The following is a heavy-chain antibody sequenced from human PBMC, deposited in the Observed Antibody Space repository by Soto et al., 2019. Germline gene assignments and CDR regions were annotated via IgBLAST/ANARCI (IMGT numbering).Heavy chain of an antibody. CDR2: IYHSGST. CDR1: GGSISSSNW. Sequence: SETLSLTCAVSGGSISSSNWWSWVRQPPGKGLEWIGEIYHSGSTNYNPSLKSRVTISVDKSKNQFSLKLSSVTAADTAVYYCAREEAVAGTGAFDIWGQGTMVTVSS. D-gene: IGHD6-19*01. V-gene: IGHV4-4*02. CDR3: AREEAVAGTGAFDI. J-gene: IGHJ3*02.